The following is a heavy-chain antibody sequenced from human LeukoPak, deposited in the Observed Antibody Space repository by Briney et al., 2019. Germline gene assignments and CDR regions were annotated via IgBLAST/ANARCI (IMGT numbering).Heavy chain of an antibody. J-gene: IGHJ6*04. CDR2: ISSSGGTI. Sequence: GGSLRLSCAASGFIFSSYEMNWVRQAPGKGLEWVSYISSSGGTIYYADSVKGRFTISRDNAKNSLYLQMNSLRAEDTAVYYCAELGITMIGGVWGKGTTVTISS. CDR3: AELGITMIGGV. CDR1: GFIFSSYE. V-gene: IGHV3-48*03. D-gene: IGHD3-10*02.